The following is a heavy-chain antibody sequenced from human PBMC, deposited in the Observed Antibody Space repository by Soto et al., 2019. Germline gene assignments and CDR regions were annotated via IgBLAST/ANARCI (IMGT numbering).Heavy chain of an antibody. CDR2: INQDGSEK. CDR1: GFTFSSYW. Sequence: EVQLVESGGGLVQPGGSLRLSCAASGFTFSSYWMSWVRQAPGKGLEWVANINQDGSEKYYVDSVKGRFTISRDNAKDLLYLQMNRMRADDTDVYYCARDMEKRNYLDFWSASLNWGQGTMVTVSS. V-gene: IGHV3-7*01. CDR3: ARDMEKRNYLDFWSASLN. D-gene: IGHD3-3*01. J-gene: IGHJ4*02.